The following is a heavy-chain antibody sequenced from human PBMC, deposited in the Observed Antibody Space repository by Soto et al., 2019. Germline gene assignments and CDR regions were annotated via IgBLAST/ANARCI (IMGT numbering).Heavy chain of an antibody. CDR3: AGLRGYYYYIDV. J-gene: IGHJ6*03. V-gene: IGHV4-34*01. CDR2: INDSGSA. D-gene: IGHD3-10*01. CDR1: GASSGTYY. Sequence: QVQLQQWGAGLLKPSETLSLTCAVHGASSGTYYWTWIRQPPGKGLEWIGEINDSGSANHNPSLKSRVIISVDTSKNQFSLRLNPVTAADTAVYFCAGLRGYYYYIDVWGKGTKVTVSS.